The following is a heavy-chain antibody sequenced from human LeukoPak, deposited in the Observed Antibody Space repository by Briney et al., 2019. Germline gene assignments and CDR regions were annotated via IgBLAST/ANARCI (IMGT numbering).Heavy chain of an antibody. CDR3: ARVSTFHFDSSLDY. J-gene: IGHJ4*02. CDR2: ISANGDFT. CDR1: GFTFSAYP. D-gene: IGHD3-22*01. Sequence: GGSLRLSCAASGFTFSAYPMHWVRQAPGKGLEYASGISANGDFTYYGDSVKGRFTISRANSKSTLYLQMGSLGAEDMAVYYCARVSTFHFDSSLDYWGQGALVTVSS. V-gene: IGHV3-64*02.